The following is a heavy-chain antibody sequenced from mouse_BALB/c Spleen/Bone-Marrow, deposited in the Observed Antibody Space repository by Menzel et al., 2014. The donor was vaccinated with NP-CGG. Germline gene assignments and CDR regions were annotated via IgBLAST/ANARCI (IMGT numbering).Heavy chain of an antibody. J-gene: IGHJ2*01. CDR2: IDPANGNT. CDR3: ASYVYGYYFDY. D-gene: IGHD2-2*01. V-gene: IGHV14-3*02. Sequence: VQLQQSGAELVKPGASVKLSCTASGFNIKDTYMHWVKQRPEQGLEWIGRIDPANGNTKYDPKFQGKATITADTSSXTAYLQLSSLTSEDTAVYYCASYVYGYYFDYWGQGTTLTVSS. CDR1: GFNIKDTY.